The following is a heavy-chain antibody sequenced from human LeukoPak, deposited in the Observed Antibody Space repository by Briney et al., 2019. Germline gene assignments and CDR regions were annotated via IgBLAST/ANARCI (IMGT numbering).Heavy chain of an antibody. D-gene: IGHD3-10*01. J-gene: IGHJ4*02. CDR2: ISSSSSYI. CDR3: ARRGRYYYGSGSYPYYFDY. Sequence: GGSLRLSCAASGFTFSSYWMNWVRQAPGKGLEWVSSISSSSSYIYYADSVKGRFTISRDNAKNSLYLQMNSLRAEDTAVYYCARRGRYYYGSGSYPYYFDYWGQGTLVTVSS. V-gene: IGHV3-21*01. CDR1: GFTFSSYW.